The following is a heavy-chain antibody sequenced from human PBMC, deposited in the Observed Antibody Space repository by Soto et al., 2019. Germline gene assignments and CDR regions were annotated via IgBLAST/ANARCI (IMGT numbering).Heavy chain of an antibody. CDR2: IYYSGGT. CDR3: ASGVATIWEYFQH. V-gene: IGHV4-31*03. CDR1: GGFISSGGSY. D-gene: IGHD5-12*01. Sequence: QVQLQESGPGLVKPSQTLSLTCTVSGGFISSGGSYWSWIRQHPGKGLEWIGYIYYSGGTYYNPSLKSRLTISVDTSNNQFSLKLSSVTAAATAVYYCASGVATIWEYFQHWGQGTLVTVSS. J-gene: IGHJ1*01.